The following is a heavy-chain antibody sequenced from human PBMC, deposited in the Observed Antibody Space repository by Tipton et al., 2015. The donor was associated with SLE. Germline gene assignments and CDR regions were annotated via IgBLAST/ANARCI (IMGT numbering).Heavy chain of an antibody. CDR1: GGSISSHY. J-gene: IGHJ6*02. CDR2: VYYSGGT. V-gene: IGHV4-59*11. Sequence: TLSLTCTVPGGSISSHYCSWIRQSPGKGLEWIGNVYYSGGTNYNPSLKSRVTISVDTSKNQFSLNLSSVTAADTAVYYCARDGEMTTMEVWGQGTTVTVS. CDR3: ARDGEMTTMEV. D-gene: IGHD5-24*01.